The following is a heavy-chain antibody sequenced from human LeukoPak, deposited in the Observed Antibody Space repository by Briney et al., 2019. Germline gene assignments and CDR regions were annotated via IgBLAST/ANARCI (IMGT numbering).Heavy chain of an antibody. CDR3: ARALSVYYYGMDV. CDR1: GFTFSSYG. CDR2: IWYDGSNK. V-gene: IGHV3-33*01. J-gene: IGHJ6*02. D-gene: IGHD2/OR15-2a*01. Sequence: GGSLRLSCAASGFTFSSYGMHWVRQAPGKGLEWVAVIWYDGSNKYYADSVKGRFTISRDNSKNTLYLQMNSLRAEDTAVYYCARALSVYYYGMDVWGQGTTVTVSS.